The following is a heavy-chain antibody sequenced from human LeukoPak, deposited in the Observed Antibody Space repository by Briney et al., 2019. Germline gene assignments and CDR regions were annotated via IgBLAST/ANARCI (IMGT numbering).Heavy chain of an antibody. CDR3: ARDPRPIAVSPCNWFDP. V-gene: IGHV1-3*01. CDR1: GYTFTSYA. J-gene: IGHJ5*02. CDR2: INAGNDNT. D-gene: IGHD6-19*01. Sequence: ASVKVSCKASGYTFTSYAIHWVRQAPGQRLEWMGWINAGNDNTKYSQNFQGRVTITRDTSASTTYMELSSLRSEDTAVYYCARDPRPIAVSPCNWFDPWGRGTLVTVSS.